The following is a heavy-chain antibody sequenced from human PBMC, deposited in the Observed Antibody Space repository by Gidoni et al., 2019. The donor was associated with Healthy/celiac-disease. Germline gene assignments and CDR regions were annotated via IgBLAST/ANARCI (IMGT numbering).Heavy chain of an antibody. V-gene: IGHV1-18*01. CDR2: ISAYNGNT. CDR1: GYTFTSYG. J-gene: IGHJ6*02. Sequence: QVQLVQSGAEVKKPGASVKVSCKASGYTFTSYGIRWVRQAPGQGLEWMGWISAYNGNTNYAQKLQGRVTMTTDTSTSTAYMELRSLRSDDTAVYYCAREVYDILTGYYTAYYGMDVWGQGTTVTVSS. CDR3: AREVYDILTGYYTAYYGMDV. D-gene: IGHD3-9*01.